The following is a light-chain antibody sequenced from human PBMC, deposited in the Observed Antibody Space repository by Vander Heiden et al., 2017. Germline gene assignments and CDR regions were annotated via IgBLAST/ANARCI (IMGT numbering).Light chain of an antibody. CDR1: QTVSENS. Sequence: EIVLTQSPGALSLSPGERATLSCRASQTVSENSLAWDQQKPGQAPRLLIFGASSRPTGLPDRFRGSGSGTDFTLTNSRLEPEDFAVYYCQQYATSPFTFGPGTKVFI. CDR3: QQYATSPFT. CDR2: GAS. J-gene: IGKJ3*01. V-gene: IGKV3-20*01.